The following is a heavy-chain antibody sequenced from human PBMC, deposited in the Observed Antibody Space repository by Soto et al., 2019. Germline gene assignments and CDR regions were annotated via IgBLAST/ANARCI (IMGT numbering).Heavy chain of an antibody. CDR2: IYDDGTT. Sequence: QVQLQESGPRLVSPSQTLSLTCTVSGGSISSAAYCWRWIRQSPDKGMEWIGHIYDDGTTYSSPSLKGRVTISADTSETKFSLKLNSVSAADTAVYYCARGPSGDKVDYWGQGIQVTVSS. J-gene: IGHJ4*02. D-gene: IGHD7-27*01. V-gene: IGHV4-30-4*01. CDR3: ARGPSGDKVDY. CDR1: GGSISSAAYC.